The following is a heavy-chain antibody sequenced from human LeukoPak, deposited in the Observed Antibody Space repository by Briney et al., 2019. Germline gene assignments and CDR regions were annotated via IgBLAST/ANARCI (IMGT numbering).Heavy chain of an antibody. CDR2: IYHSGST. CDR1: GYSISSGYY. CDR3: ARHVPGYSSSWHDY. J-gene: IGHJ4*02. D-gene: IGHD6-13*01. Sequence: SQTLSLTCAVSGYSISSGYYWGWIRQPPGKGLEWIGSIYHSGSTYYNPSLKSRVTISVDTSKNQFSLKLNSVTAADTAVYYCARHVPGYSSSWHDYWGQGTLVTVSS. V-gene: IGHV4-38-2*01.